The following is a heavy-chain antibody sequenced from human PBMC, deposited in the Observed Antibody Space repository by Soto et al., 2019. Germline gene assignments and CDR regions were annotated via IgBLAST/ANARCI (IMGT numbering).Heavy chain of an antibody. CDR1: GFTFRSFT. CDR2: ISSNSAYI. CDR3: TRDASRDSSARGWFDP. Sequence: GVSLRLSCVASGFTFRSFTMNWVRQAPGKGLEWVSTISSNSAYIYYTDALRGRFTISRDNAKNSLHLQMNSLRAEDTAVYYCTRDASRDSSARGWFDPWGTGTLVTVSS. V-gene: IGHV3-21*01. J-gene: IGHJ5*02. D-gene: IGHD6-13*01.